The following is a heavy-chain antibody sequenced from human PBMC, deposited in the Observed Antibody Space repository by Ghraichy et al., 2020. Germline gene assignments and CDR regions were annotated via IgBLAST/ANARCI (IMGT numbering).Heavy chain of an antibody. D-gene: IGHD6-13*01. CDR1: GGSVSSGSFY. Sequence: SETLSLTCTVSGGSVSSGSFYWSWLRQPPGKGLEWIGYIHYSGSTTYNPSLKSRVTISVDTSKNQFSLKLRSVTAADTAVYYCARGGWGIAAAGTVDYWGQGTLVTVSS. CDR3: ARGGWGIAAAGTVDY. J-gene: IGHJ4*02. CDR2: IHYSGST. V-gene: IGHV4-61*01.